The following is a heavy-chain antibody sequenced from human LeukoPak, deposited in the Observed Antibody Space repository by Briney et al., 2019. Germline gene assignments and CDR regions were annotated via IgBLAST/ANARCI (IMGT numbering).Heavy chain of an antibody. Sequence: SVKVSCKASGGTFNNDAISWVRQAPGQGFEWMGQMIPVLNTADYAQKFEGKITISADTSTNTAYMELSSLRFEDTAVYYCASLHCIDACHIRDRWGQGTLVTVSS. CDR3: ASLHCIDACHIRDR. D-gene: IGHD2-2*01. V-gene: IGHV1-69*04. CDR1: GGTFNNDA. J-gene: IGHJ5*02. CDR2: MIPVLNTA.